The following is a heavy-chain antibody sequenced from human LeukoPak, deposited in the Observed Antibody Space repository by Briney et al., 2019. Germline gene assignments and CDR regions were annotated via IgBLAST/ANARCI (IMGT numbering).Heavy chain of an antibody. J-gene: IGHJ1*01. V-gene: IGHV3-11*04. CDR3: ARSSSSWYSEYFQH. Sequence: PGGSLRLSCAASGFTFSDYYMSWIRQAPGKGLEWVSYISSSGSTIYYADSVKGRFTISRDNAKNTLYLQMGSLRAEDMAVYYCARSSSSWYSEYFQHWGQGTLVTVSS. CDR1: GFTFSDYY. D-gene: IGHD6-13*01. CDR2: ISSSGSTI.